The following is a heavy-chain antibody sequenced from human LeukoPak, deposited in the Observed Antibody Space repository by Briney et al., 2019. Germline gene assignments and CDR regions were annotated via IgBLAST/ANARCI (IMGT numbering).Heavy chain of an antibody. CDR3: ARDAVGDSSGYYLAYYMDV. V-gene: IGHV3-20*04. CDR1: GFTFDDYG. J-gene: IGHJ6*03. Sequence: GGSLRLSCAASGFTFDDYGTSWVRQAPGKGLEWVSGINWNGGSTGYADSVKGRFTISRDNAKNSLYLQMNSLRAEDTALYYCARDAVGDSSGYYLAYYMDVWGKGTTVTVSS. D-gene: IGHD3-22*01. CDR2: INWNGGST.